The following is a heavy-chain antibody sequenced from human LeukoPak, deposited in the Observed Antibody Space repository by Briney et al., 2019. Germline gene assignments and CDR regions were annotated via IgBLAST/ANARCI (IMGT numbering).Heavy chain of an antibody. V-gene: IGHV4-59*01. CDR1: GGSISSYY. CDR2: IYYSGST. CDR3: ASGPYYYDSSGYPNWFDP. J-gene: IGHJ5*02. D-gene: IGHD3-22*01. Sequence: SETLSLTCTVSGGSISSYYWSWIRQPPGKGLEWIGYIYYSGSTNYNPSLKSRVTISVDTSKNQFSLKLSSVTAADTAVYYCASGPYYYDSSGYPNWFDPWGQGTLVTVSS.